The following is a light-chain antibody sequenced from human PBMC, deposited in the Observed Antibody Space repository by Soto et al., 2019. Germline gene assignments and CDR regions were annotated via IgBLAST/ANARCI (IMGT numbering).Light chain of an antibody. CDR1: SGSIASNY. V-gene: IGLV6-57*04. CDR3: QSYDSSREVV. Sequence: NFMLTQPHSVSESPGKTVTISCTRSSGSIASNYVQWYQQRPGSAPTTVIYEDNQRPSGVPDRFSGSIDSSSNSASLTISGLKTEYEADYYCQSYDSSREVVFGGGTKLTVL. J-gene: IGLJ2*01. CDR2: EDN.